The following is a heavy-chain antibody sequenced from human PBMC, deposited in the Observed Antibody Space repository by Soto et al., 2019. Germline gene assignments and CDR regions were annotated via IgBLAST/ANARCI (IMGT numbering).Heavy chain of an antibody. CDR1: GYTFTGYY. Sequence: ASVKVSCKASGYTFTGYYMHWVRQAPGQGLEWMGWIDPNSGGTNYAQKFQGWVTMTRDMSISTAYMEVSRLRSDDTAVYYCARGPSLTLTSRYYYYVIDFWGHGSTVTVSS. V-gene: IGHV1-2*04. CDR3: ARGPSLTLTSRYYYYVIDF. CDR2: IDPNSGGT. D-gene: IGHD3-9*01. J-gene: IGHJ6*02.